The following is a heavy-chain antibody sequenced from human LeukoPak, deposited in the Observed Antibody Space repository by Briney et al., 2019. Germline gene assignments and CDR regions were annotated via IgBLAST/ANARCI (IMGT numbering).Heavy chain of an antibody. CDR2: VSADGGST. V-gene: IGHV3-64*01. J-gene: IGHJ4*02. CDR3: ARRQCTSSSCYLDY. Sequence: PGRSLRLSCGASGFXFNIFAMNWVRQAPRKGQEYVSGVSADGGSTYYANSVKGRFTISRDNSKNMLYLQIGSLTGDDMAVYYCARRQCTSSSCYLDYWGQGTLVTVSS. CDR1: GFXFNIFA. D-gene: IGHD2-2*01.